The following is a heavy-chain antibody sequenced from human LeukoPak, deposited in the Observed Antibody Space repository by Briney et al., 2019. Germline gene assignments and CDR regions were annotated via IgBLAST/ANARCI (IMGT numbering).Heavy chain of an antibody. CDR3: AKVPVAGTFDY. CDR1: GFTFSSYA. J-gene: IGHJ4*02. Sequence: GGSLRLSCAASGFTFSSYAMSWVRQTPGKGLEWVSAISGSGGSTYYADSVKGRFTISRDNSKNTLYLLMNSLRAEDTAVYYCAKVPVAGTFDYWGQGTLVTVSS. V-gene: IGHV3-23*01. D-gene: IGHD6-19*01. CDR2: ISGSGGST.